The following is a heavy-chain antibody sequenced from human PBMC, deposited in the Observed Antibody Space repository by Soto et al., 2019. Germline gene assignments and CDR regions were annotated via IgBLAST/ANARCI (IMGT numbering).Heavy chain of an antibody. CDR3: AHSCGSGSYYSYYYYYYMDV. J-gene: IGHJ6*03. D-gene: IGHD3-10*01. V-gene: IGHV2-5*02. Sequence: QITLKESGPTLVKPTQTLTLTCTFSGFSLSTSGVGVGWIRQPPGKALEWLALIYWDDDKRYSPSLKSRLTIIKDTSKNQVVLTMTNMDPVDTATYYYAHSCGSGSYYSYYYYYYMDVWGKGTTVTVSS. CDR2: IYWDDDK. CDR1: GFSLSTSGVG.